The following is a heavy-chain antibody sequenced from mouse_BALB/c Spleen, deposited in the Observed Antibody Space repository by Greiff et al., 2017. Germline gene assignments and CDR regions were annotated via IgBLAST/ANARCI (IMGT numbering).Heavy chain of an antibody. CDR1: GYAFTSYN. CDR3: ARYRYDAWAMDY. CDR2: IDPYNGGT. J-gene: IGHJ4*01. V-gene: IGHV1S135*01. D-gene: IGHD2-14*01. Sequence: EVKVVESGPELVKPGASVKVSCKASGYAFTSYNMYWVKQSHGKSLEWIGYIDPYNGGTSYNQKFKGKATLTVDKSSSTAYMHLNSLTSEDSAVYYCARYRYDAWAMDYWGQGTSVTVSS.